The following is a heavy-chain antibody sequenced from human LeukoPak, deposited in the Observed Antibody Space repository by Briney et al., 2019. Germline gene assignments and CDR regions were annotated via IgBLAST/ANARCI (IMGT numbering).Heavy chain of an antibody. CDR3: ARVPSWYDGFDP. Sequence: PSETLSLTCTVSGGSIRSSSYYWGWVRQPPGKGLEWIESIYYSGSTYYNPFLKSRVTISVDTSNNQFSLKLSSVTAADTAVYYCARVPSWYDGFDPWGQGTLVTVSS. V-gene: IGHV4-39*07. CDR2: IYYSGST. D-gene: IGHD6-13*01. J-gene: IGHJ5*02. CDR1: GGSIRSSSYY.